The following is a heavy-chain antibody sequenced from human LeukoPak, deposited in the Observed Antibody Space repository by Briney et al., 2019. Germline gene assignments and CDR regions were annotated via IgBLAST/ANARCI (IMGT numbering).Heavy chain of an antibody. Sequence: KPGGSLRLSCAASGFTFSSYAMSWVRQAPGKGLEWVGRIKSKTDGGTTDYAAPVKGRFTISRDDSKNTLYLQMNSLKTEDTAVYYCTTDPEMVVYDSSGYYTIQGYWGQGTLVTVSS. D-gene: IGHD3-22*01. CDR3: TTDPEMVVYDSSGYYTIQGY. CDR2: IKSKTDGGTT. V-gene: IGHV3-15*01. CDR1: GFTFSSYA. J-gene: IGHJ4*02.